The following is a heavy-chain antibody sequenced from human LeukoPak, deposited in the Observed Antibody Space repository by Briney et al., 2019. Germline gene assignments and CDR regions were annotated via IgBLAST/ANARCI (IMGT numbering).Heavy chain of an antibody. V-gene: IGHV1-69*05. Sequence: GASVTVSCKASGGTFISYAISWLRQAPGQGLEWTGGISPNFGTANYAQKFQGRVTITTDESTNTAYMELSSLRSEDTAVYYCARGPGIAARPRGYYFDYWGQGTLVTVSS. CDR1: GGTFISYA. CDR3: ARGPGIAARPRGYYFDY. J-gene: IGHJ4*02. D-gene: IGHD6-6*01. CDR2: ISPNFGTA.